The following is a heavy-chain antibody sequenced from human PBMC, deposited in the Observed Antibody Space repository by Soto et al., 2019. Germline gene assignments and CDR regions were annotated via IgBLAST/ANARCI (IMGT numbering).Heavy chain of an antibody. V-gene: IGHV3-23*01. CDR1: GVTFSTYA. D-gene: IGHD6-19*01. Sequence: EVQLLESGGGLVQPGGSLRLSCAASGVTFSTYAMSWVRQAPGKGLEWVSAISRSGGSTYYADSVKGRFTVSRDNPENMLYLHMNSLRAADTAVYFCANGSASTYYFASWGQGTLVTVSS. CDR3: ANGSASTYYFAS. J-gene: IGHJ4*02. CDR2: ISRSGGST.